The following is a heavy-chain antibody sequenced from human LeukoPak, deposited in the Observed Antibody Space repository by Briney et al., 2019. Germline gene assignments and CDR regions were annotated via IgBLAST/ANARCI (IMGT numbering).Heavy chain of an antibody. CDR1: GGSFSGYY. Sequence: SETLSLTCAVYGGSFSGYYWSWIRQPPGKELEWIGEINHSGSTNYNPSLKSRVTISVDTSKNQFSLKLSSVTAADTAVYYCASARHCSGGSCASDYWGQGTLVTVSS. J-gene: IGHJ4*02. CDR3: ASARHCSGGSCASDY. V-gene: IGHV4-34*01. CDR2: INHSGST. D-gene: IGHD2-15*01.